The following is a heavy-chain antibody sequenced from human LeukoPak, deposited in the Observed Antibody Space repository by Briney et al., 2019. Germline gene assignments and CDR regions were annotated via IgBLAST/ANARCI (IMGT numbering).Heavy chain of an antibody. V-gene: IGHV3-9*01. D-gene: IGHD2-2*01. CDR1: GFTFDDYA. CDR3: ARGVVVVPAATSNWFDP. CDR2: ISWNSGSI. J-gene: IGHJ5*02. Sequence: PGGSLRLSCAASGFTFDDYAMHWVRQAPGKGLEWVSGISWNSGSIGYADSVKGRFTISRDNSKNTLYLQMNSLRAEDTAVYYCARGVVVVPAATSNWFDPWGQGTLVTVSS.